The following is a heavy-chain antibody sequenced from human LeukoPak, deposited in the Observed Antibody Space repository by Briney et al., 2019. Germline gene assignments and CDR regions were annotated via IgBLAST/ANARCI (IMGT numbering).Heavy chain of an antibody. CDR3: ARENNSGWYRKAAFDY. Sequence: ASVKVSCKASGYTFTGYYIHWVRQAPGQGLEWMGWINPNGGGTNYAQKFQGRVTLTRDTSIRTAYMEVNSLESDDTAVYYCARENNSGWYRKAAFDYWGQGTLVTVTS. V-gene: IGHV1-2*02. D-gene: IGHD6-19*01. CDR1: GYTFTGYY. CDR2: INPNGGGT. J-gene: IGHJ4*02.